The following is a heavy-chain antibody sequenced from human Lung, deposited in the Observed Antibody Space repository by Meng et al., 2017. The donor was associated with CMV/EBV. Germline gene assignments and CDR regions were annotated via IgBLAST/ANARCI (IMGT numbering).Heavy chain of an antibody. V-gene: IGHV3-30*02. CDR2: IRHDGTNK. J-gene: IGHJ4*02. D-gene: IGHD3-16*01. CDR3: AKDLLLFGGPNAYFDQ. CDR1: GFRFDDYG. Sequence: GESLKISCAASGFRFDDYGMHWVRQTPGKGLEWVAFIRHDGTNKFYGASVKGRFTISRDNSKSTVYLQMNSLRPEETALYYCAKDLLLFGGPNAYFDQWGQGTLVTVPS.